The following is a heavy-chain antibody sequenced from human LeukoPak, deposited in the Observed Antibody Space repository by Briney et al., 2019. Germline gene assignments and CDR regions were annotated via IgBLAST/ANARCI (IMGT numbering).Heavy chain of an antibody. Sequence: SSETLSLTCTVSGYPISSGYYWGWIRQPPGKGLEWIGSIYHSGSTYYNPSLKSRVTISVDTSKNQFSLKLSSVTAADTAVYYSARDLAGATSYWGQGTLVTVSS. V-gene: IGHV4-38-2*02. CDR2: IYHSGST. D-gene: IGHD1-26*01. J-gene: IGHJ4*02. CDR3: ARDLAGATSY. CDR1: GYPISSGYY.